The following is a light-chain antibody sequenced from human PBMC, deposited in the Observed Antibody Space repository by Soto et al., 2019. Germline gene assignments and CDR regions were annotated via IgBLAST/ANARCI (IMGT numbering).Light chain of an antibody. J-gene: IGKJ4*01. CDR3: QQYGSSPLS. V-gene: IGKV3-20*01. Sequence: EIVMTHSPSTLSLSPGERATLSCRASQSVSSSYLAWYQQKPGQAPRLLIYGASSRATGIPDRFSGSGSGTDFTLTIIRLEPEDFVVYYCQQYGSSPLSFGGGTKVDI. CDR2: GAS. CDR1: QSVSSSY.